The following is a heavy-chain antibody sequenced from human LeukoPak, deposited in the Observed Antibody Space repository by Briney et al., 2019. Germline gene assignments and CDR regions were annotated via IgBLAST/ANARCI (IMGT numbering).Heavy chain of an antibody. CDR1: GFTFSSYG. CDR2: IWYDGSNK. CDR3: ARGGFGEDYYYYGMDV. J-gene: IGHJ6*02. D-gene: IGHD3-10*01. Sequence: QAGGSLRLSCAASGFTFSSYGMHWVRQAPGKGLEWVAVIWYDGSNKYYADSVKGRFTISRDNSKNTLYLQMNSLRAEDTAVYYCARGGFGEDYYYYGMDVWGQGTTVTASS. V-gene: IGHV3-33*01.